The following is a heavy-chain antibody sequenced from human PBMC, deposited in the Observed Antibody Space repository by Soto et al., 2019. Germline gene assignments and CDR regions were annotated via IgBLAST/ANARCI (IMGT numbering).Heavy chain of an antibody. J-gene: IGHJ4*02. V-gene: IGHV4-30-2*01. CDR2: IYHSGST. CDR1: GGSISSGGYS. D-gene: IGHD3-10*01. Sequence: QLPLQESGSGLVKPSQTLSLTCAVSGGSISSGGYSWSWIRQPPGKGLEWIGYIYHSGSTYYNPSLKSRVTISVDRSKNQFSLKLSSVTAADTAVYYCARAGRFGELFVDYWGQGTLVTVSS. CDR3: ARAGRFGELFVDY.